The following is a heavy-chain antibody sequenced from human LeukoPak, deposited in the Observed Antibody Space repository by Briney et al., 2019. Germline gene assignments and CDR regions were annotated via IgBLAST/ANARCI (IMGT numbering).Heavy chain of an antibody. D-gene: IGHD3-10*01. CDR1: GFPLSSYA. CDR3: ARDKTVLWFGDLGAFDI. J-gene: IGHJ3*02. V-gene: IGHV3-66*01. CDR2: IYSGGST. Sequence: GGSLRLSCAASGFPLSSYAMSWVRQASGKGLEWVSVIYSGGSTYYADSVKGRFTISRDNSKNTLYLQMNSLRAEDTAVYYCARDKTVLWFGDLGAFDIWGQGTMVTVSS.